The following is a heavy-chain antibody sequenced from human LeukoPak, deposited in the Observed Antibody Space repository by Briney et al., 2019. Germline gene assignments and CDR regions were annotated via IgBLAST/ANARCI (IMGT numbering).Heavy chain of an antibody. Sequence: GNSLKISYKAPGYSFTNYLIGWVRQMPGRGLEWMAFIYPGDSDTRYSTSFHGQVTISADNSISTGYRQWSSLKATYTYMYHCERYFSGDLSNLVIVEFYVDYWGQGTLVTVSS. CDR1: GYSFTNYL. D-gene: IGHD2-21*01. CDR3: ERYFSGDLSNLVIVEFYVDY. J-gene: IGHJ4*02. V-gene: IGHV5-51*01. CDR2: IYPGDSDT.